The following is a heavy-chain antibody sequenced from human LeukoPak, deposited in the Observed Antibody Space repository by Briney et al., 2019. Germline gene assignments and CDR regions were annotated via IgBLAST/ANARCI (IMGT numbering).Heavy chain of an antibody. V-gene: IGHV4-59*08. J-gene: IGHJ5*02. CDR3: ARAPKGYCSGGSCYLMGNWFDP. Sequence: SETLSLTCTVSGGSISSYYWSWIRQPPGKGLEWIGYIYYTGSTNYNPSLKSRVTISVDTSKNQFSLKLSSVTAADTAVYYCARAPKGYCSGGSCYLMGNWFDPWGQGTLVTVSS. D-gene: IGHD2-15*01. CDR2: IYYTGST. CDR1: GGSISSYY.